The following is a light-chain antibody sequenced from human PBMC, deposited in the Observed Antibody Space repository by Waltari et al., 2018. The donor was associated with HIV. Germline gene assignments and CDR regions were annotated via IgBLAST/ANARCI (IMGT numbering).Light chain of an antibody. CDR3: QQSYSSPRT. CDR2: AAS. J-gene: IGKJ1*01. CDR1: QTINNH. V-gene: IGKV1-39*01. Sequence: DIQMTQSPSSLSASLGDRVTITCRASQTINNHLNWYQQKPGKAPKLLIYAASTSQNGVPSRFSGSGSGTDFTLTIDSLQPEDFATYHCQQSYSSPRTFGQGTKVEIK.